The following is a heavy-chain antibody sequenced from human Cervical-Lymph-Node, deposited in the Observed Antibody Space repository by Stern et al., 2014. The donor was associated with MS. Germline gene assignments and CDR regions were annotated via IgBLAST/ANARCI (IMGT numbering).Heavy chain of an antibody. CDR2: IYPDDSET. J-gene: IGHJ4*02. CDR3: ARTTSFYYGYVDY. Sequence: VQLVQSGTEVKKPGESLKISCKGSADSFSNYWIGWVLQLPGKFLTWMGIIYPDDSETKSTQSFKGQVTISADSSISTAYLQWNTLKASDTAVYYCARTTSFYYGYVDYWGQGTLVTVSS. CDR1: ADSFSNYW. D-gene: IGHD4-17*01. V-gene: IGHV5-51*01.